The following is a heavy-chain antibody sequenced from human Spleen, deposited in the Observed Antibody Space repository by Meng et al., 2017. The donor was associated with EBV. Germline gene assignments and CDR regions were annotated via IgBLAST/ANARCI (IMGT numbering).Heavy chain of an antibody. D-gene: IGHD6-13*01. CDR2: IKNGGSS. J-gene: IGHJ5*02. Sequence: QGHLTEWGARLLKPSETLSLTCAVYGGSFSGYYWSWIRQTPAKGLEWVAEIKNGGSSSHNPSLKNRVSISIDTSKNQFSLRLTSVTAADTAVYYCVRGSGYSSSSPPDWFDPWGQGTLVTVSS. V-gene: IGHV4-34*01. CDR3: VRGSGYSSSSPPDWFDP. CDR1: GGSFSGYY.